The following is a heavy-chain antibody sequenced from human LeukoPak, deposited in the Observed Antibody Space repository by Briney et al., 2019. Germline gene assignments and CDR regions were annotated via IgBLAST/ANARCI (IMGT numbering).Heavy chain of an antibody. J-gene: IGHJ6*03. V-gene: IGHV4-59*01. Sequence: SETLSLTCTVSGGSISSYYWSWIRQPPGKGLEWIGYIYYSGSTNYNPSLKSRVTISVDTSKNQFSLKLSSVTAAVTAVYYCARLYSTDDYYYYMDVWGKGTTVTISS. CDR3: ARLYSTDDYYYYMDV. D-gene: IGHD6-13*01. CDR1: GGSISSYY. CDR2: IYYSGST.